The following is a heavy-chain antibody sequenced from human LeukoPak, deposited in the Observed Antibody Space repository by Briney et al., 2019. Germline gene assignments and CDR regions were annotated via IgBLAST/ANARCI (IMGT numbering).Heavy chain of an antibody. V-gene: IGHV3-64*05. CDR3: VKGLDYSSSQMDS. J-gene: IGHJ4*02. CDR2: INTNGANT. D-gene: IGHD6-6*01. CDR1: GFTFKSYA. Sequence: GSLRLSFSASGFTFKSYAMHWVRQAPGKGLEYVSSINTNGANTYYADSVEGRFTISRDNSTNTVYVQMNSLTPEDTAVYYCVKGLDYSSSQMDSWGQGTLVTVSS.